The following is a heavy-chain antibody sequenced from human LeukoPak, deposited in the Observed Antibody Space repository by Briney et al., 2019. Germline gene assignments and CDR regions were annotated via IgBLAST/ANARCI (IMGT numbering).Heavy chain of an antibody. D-gene: IGHD2-15*01. CDR2: ISGSGGST. Sequence: PGGSLRLSCAASGFTFSSYAMSWVRQAPGKGLEWVSAISGSGGSTYYADSVKGRFTISRDNSKNTLYLQMNSLGAEDTAVYYCAKEHQEYCSGGSCYSDYWGQGTLVTVSS. CDR1: GFTFSSYA. J-gene: IGHJ4*02. CDR3: AKEHQEYCSGGSCYSDY. V-gene: IGHV3-23*01.